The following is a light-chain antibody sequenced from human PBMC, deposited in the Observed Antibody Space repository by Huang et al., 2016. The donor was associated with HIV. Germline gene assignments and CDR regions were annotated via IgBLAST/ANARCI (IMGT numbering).Light chain of an antibody. V-gene: IGKV3-15*01. CDR3: YQYKHS. J-gene: IGKJ2*01. CDR1: QNIGSN. Sequence: VLTQSPATLSVSLGESATVSCRASQNIGSNLAWYQQRPGQAPRLLIQGASTRATSVPARFSGSGPGTEFALTISSLRSEDSAVYYCYQYKHSFGQGTKLEIK. CDR2: GAS.